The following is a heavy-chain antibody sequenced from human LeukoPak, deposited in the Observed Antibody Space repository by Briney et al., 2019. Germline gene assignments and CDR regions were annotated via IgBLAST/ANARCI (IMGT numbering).Heavy chain of an antibody. CDR3: ARDGGYSYGYGYRDV. D-gene: IGHD5-18*01. Sequence: SETLSLTCTVSGGSISSYYRSWVRQPPGKGLEWIGYIYYSGSTNYNPSLKSRVTISVDTSKNQFSLKLSSVTAADTAVYYCARDGGYSYGYGYRDVWGKGTTVTVSS. CDR2: IYYSGST. J-gene: IGHJ6*03. V-gene: IGHV4-59*01. CDR1: GGSISSYY.